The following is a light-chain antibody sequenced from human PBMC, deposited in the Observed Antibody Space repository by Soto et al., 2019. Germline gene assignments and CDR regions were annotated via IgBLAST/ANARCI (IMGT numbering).Light chain of an antibody. V-gene: IGKV3-15*01. CDR3: HQYNNWHSWT. J-gene: IGKJ1*01. Sequence: EIVVTQSPATLSVSPGERLTLSWRASQSVSSSLAWYQQRPGQAPRLLIYDTSTRADGIAARFSGSGSGTEFTLTISSLQPEDFAIYYCHQYNNWHSWTFGQGTKVDIK. CDR2: DTS. CDR1: QSVSSS.